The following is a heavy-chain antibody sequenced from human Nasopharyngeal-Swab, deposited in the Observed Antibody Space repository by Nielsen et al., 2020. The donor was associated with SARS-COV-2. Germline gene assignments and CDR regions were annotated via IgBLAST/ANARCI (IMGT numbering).Heavy chain of an antibody. CDR1: GFTFSSYA. CDR2: ISYDGSNK. CDR3: ARDWGGPDAFDI. D-gene: IGHD3-16*01. J-gene: IGHJ3*02. V-gene: IGHV3-30-3*01. Sequence: GESLKISCAASGFTFSSYAMHWVRQAPGKGPEWVAVISYDGSNKYYADSVKGRFTISRDNSKNTLYLQMNSLRAEDTAVYYCARDWGGPDAFDIWGQGTMVTVSS.